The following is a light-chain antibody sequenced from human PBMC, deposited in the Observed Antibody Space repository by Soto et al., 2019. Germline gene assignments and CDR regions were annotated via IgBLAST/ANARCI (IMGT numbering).Light chain of an antibody. CDR3: GTWDSSLSAVV. J-gene: IGLJ2*01. CDR1: NSNIGNNY. CDR2: DNN. Sequence: QSVLTQPPSVSAAPGQKVTVSCSGSNSNIGNNYVSWYQQLPGTAPKLLIYDNNKRPSGIPDRFSGSKSGTSATLAITGLQTGDEADYYCGTWDSSLSAVVFGGGTKLTVL. V-gene: IGLV1-51*01.